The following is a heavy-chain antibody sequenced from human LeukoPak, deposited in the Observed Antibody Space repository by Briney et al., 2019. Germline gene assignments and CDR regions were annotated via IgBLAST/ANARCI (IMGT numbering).Heavy chain of an antibody. J-gene: IGHJ6*03. Sequence: GASVKVSCKASGYTFTSYYMHWVRQAPGQGLEWMGLINPTGGSTGYAQKFQGRVTMTRDMSTSTDYMELSSLRSEDTAIYYCARDASYLFYYYYYMDVWGKGTTVTVSS. CDR3: ARDASYLFYYYYYMDV. D-gene: IGHD3-16*01. CDR2: INPTGGST. CDR1: GYTFTSYY. V-gene: IGHV1-46*01.